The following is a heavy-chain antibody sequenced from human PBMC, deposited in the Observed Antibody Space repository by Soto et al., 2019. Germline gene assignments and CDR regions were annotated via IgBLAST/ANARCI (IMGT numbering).Heavy chain of an antibody. D-gene: IGHD1-26*01. CDR3: ARHRSDYPDTAYPRWFES. Sequence: SETLSLTCTVSGGSISSSNYYWGWIRQPPGKGLEWLGSMHYSGSPYYNPSLKSRVAISVDTSQNQFSLKVSSVIAADTAVYFCARHRSDYPDTAYPRWFESWGQGILVTVSS. J-gene: IGHJ5*01. CDR1: GGSISSSNYY. CDR2: MHYSGSP. V-gene: IGHV4-39*01.